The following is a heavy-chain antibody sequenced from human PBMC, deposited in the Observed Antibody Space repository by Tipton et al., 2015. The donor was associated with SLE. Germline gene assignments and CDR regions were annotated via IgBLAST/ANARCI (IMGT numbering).Heavy chain of an antibody. CDR1: GGSISHFY. CDR3: AIPTVGATGGFDS. D-gene: IGHD1-26*01. V-gene: IGHV4-59*01. Sequence: TLSLTCSVSGGSISHFYWSWIRQPPGKGLEWIAYIYYSGTTNYNPSLKSRVSISVDTSKNHFSLNLYSVTAADTAVYYCAIPTVGATGGFDSWGHGTLVIVSS. J-gene: IGHJ4*01. CDR2: IYYSGTT.